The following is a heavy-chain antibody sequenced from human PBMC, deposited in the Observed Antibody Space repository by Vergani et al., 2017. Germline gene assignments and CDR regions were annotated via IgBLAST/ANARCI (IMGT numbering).Heavy chain of an antibody. CDR2: INPSGGST. J-gene: IGHJ5*02. CDR3: ARDQDYYGSGSWRPGGERGAFDP. V-gene: IGHV1-46*03. Sequence: QVQLVQSGAEVKKPGASVKVSCKASGYTFTGYYMHWVRQAPGQGLEWMGWINPSGGSTSYAQKFQGRVTMTRDTSTSTVYMELSSLRSEDTAVYYCARDQDYYGSGSWRPGGERGAFDPWGQGTLVTVSS. CDR1: GYTFTGYY. D-gene: IGHD3-10*01.